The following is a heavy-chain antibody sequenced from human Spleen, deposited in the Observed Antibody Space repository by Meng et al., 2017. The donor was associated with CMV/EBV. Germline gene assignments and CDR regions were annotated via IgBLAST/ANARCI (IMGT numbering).Heavy chain of an antibody. CDR3: ASGGGSMDFDY. CDR2: MYPGDSET. CDR1: GYIFSTYW. J-gene: IGHJ4*02. Sequence: GGSLRLSCKGSGYIFSTYWIGWVRQMPGKGLEWMGIMYPGDSETRFSPSFEGQVTISADTSISTAYLQWSSLKASDTAMYYCASGGGSMDFDYWGQGTLVTVSS. V-gene: IGHV5-51*01. D-gene: IGHD3-16*01.